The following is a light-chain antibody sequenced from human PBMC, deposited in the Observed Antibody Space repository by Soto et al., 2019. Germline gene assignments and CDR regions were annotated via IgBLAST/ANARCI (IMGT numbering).Light chain of an antibody. V-gene: IGLV1-40*01. CDR2: ADN. CDR3: QSYDSRLSGDV. CDR1: NSNIGAGYE. J-gene: IGLJ3*02. Sequence: QAVVTQPPSVSGAPGQRVTISCTGSNSNIGAGYEVHWYQQLPGTAPKLLIYADNNRPSGVPDRFSGSKSGTSASLAITGLQSEDETDYFCQSYDSRLSGDVFGGGTKLTVL.